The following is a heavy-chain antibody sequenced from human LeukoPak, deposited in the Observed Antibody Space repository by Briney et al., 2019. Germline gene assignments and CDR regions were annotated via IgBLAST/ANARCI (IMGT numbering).Heavy chain of an antibody. J-gene: IGHJ1*01. CDR3: TSWGDTTAEYFQR. Sequence: GGSLRLSCAASGFTFSSYAMHWVRQAPGKGLEWVAVISYDGSNKYYADSVKGRFTISRDNSKNTLYLQMNSLRAEDTAVYYCTSWGDTTAEYFQRWGQGTLVTVSS. D-gene: IGHD2-21*02. CDR1: GFTFSSYA. V-gene: IGHV3-30-3*01. CDR2: ISYDGSNK.